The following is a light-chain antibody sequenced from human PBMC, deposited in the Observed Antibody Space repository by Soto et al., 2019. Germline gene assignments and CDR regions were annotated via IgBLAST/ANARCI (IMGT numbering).Light chain of an antibody. Sequence: DIQMTQSPSTLSASVGDSVNITCRASQSISRGVAWYQQKPGKAPKFLIYDASSLKSGVPSRFSGSGSGTEFSVTIRSLQPDDCATYYCQQYDSSGFTFGQGTKLEIK. CDR2: DAS. CDR1: QSISRG. CDR3: QQYDSSGFT. V-gene: IGKV1-5*01. J-gene: IGKJ2*01.